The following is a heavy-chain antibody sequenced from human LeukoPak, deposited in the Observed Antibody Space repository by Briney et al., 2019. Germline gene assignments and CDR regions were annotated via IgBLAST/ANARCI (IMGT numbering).Heavy chain of an antibody. Sequence: GGSLRPSCAGSGFTFSRYALSWVRQAPGEGLEWVSTITGSGGSTYYADSVKGRFTISRDNSKNTMYLQMNSLRAEDAAVYYCARFSGFSSGWYMDYWGQGTLVTVSS. CDR1: GFTFSRYA. CDR2: ITGSGGST. D-gene: IGHD6-19*01. V-gene: IGHV3-23*01. J-gene: IGHJ4*02. CDR3: ARFSGFSSGWYMDY.